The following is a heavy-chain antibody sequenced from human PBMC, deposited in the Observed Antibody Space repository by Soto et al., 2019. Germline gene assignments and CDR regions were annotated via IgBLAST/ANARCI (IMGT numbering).Heavy chain of an antibody. V-gene: IGHV1-2*02. J-gene: IGHJ4*02. CDR2: INPNSGGT. Sequence: SVKVSCKASVYTFTCFYMHWVRQAPGQGLEWMGWINPNSGGTSYAQKFQGRVTMTRDTSISTVSMELNRLRSDDTAVYYCARDLAGDDYFDYWGQGTLVTVSS. CDR3: ARDLAGDDYFDY. D-gene: IGHD6-19*01. CDR1: VYTFTCFY.